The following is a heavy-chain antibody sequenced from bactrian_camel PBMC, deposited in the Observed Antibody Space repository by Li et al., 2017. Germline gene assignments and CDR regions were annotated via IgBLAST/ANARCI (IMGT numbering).Heavy chain of an antibody. J-gene: IGHJ6*01. CDR2: IHTNGGNI. CDR1: GFTFSAKP. D-gene: IGHD1*01. Sequence: HVQLVESGGGLVQPGGSLRLSCAASGFTFSAKPMIWVRQAPGKGLEWVSGIHTNGGNIQTADSVKGRFTISRDNAKNTLYLQMNGLKTEDTAVYYCTASLYSLAIDFGSWGQGTQVTVS. CDR3: TASLYSLAIDFGS. V-gene: IGHV3S1*01.